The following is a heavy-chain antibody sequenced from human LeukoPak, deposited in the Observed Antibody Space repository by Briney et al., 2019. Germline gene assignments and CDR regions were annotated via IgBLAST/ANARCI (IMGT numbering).Heavy chain of an antibody. CDR1: GGSIGNFF. J-gene: IGHJ4*02. Sequence: SETLSLTCTVSGGSIGNFFWSWIRQSPGEGLEWIGFIYENGRTSYNPSLKSRVTISVDMSRNQFSLRLTSMTAADTAVYYCARDWELGHWGRGILVTVTS. V-gene: IGHV4-59*01. D-gene: IGHD1-26*01. CDR3: ARDWELGH. CDR2: IYENGRT.